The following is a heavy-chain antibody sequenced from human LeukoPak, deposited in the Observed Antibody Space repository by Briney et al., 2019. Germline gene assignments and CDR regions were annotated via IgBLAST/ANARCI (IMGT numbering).Heavy chain of an antibody. J-gene: IGHJ4*02. D-gene: IGHD3-10*01. Sequence: PGGSLRLSSAASGYTFSALMGFAMSWVRQAPGKGLEWVSSIGTTTGTIYYADSVKGRFTISKDNSQNTLYLQMETLRAEDTAVYHCARIKGFFDSGNYYGFFDYWGQGALVTVSS. CDR3: ARIKGFFDSGNYYGFFDY. V-gene: IGHV3-23*01. CDR1: GYTFSALMGFA. CDR2: IGTTTGTI.